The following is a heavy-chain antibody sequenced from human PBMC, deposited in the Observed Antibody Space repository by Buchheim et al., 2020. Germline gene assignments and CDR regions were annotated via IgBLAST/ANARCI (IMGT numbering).Heavy chain of an antibody. J-gene: IGHJ6*02. CDR3: AKANMAATSRVDYYYGMDV. CDR1: GFSFSAYA. D-gene: IGHD2-15*01. V-gene: IGHV3-23*01. CDR2: IIGSGGST. Sequence: EVQLLESGGGLVQPGGSLRLSCAASGFSFSAYAMTWLRQAPGQGLEWVSAIIGSGGSTYSADSVKGRFTVSRDNSKNTLYLQMSGLRAEDTAVYYCAKANMAATSRVDYYYGMDVWGQGTT.